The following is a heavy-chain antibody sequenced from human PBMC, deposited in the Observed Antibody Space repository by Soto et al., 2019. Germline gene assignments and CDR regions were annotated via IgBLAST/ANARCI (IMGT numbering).Heavy chain of an antibody. J-gene: IGHJ6*02. CDR3: ARDKGLCSSASCNNKIYHFAMDV. D-gene: IGHD2-2*02. V-gene: IGHV3-13*01. Sequence: GGSLRLSCAASGFAFSMYDMHWVRQVAGKGLEWVSAIGTAGDTLYAGSVKGRFSASRENAKNSLYLQMNSLRAGDTAVYYCARDKGLCSSASCNNKIYHFAMDVWGLGTTVTVS. CDR1: GFAFSMYD. CDR2: IGTAGDT.